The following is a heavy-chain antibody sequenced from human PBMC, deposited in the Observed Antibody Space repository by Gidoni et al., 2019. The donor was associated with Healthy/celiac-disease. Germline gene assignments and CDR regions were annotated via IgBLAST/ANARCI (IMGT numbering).Heavy chain of an antibody. V-gene: IGHV3-21*01. D-gene: IGHD1-26*01. Sequence: EVQLVESGGGLVKPGGSLRLSCAASGFTFSSYSMNWVRQAPGKGLECVSSISSSSSYIYYADSVKGRFTISRDNAKNSLYLQMNSLRAEDTAVYYCAREKDGSYFYYYYGMDVWGQGTTVTVSS. CDR1: GFTFSSYS. CDR3: AREKDGSYFYYYYGMDV. CDR2: ISSSSSYI. J-gene: IGHJ6*02.